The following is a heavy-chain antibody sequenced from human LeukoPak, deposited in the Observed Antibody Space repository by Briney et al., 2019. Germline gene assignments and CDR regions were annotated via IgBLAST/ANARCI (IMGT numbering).Heavy chain of an antibody. Sequence: GGSLRLSCEASGFTFSSIWMSWDAQAPGKGREWGAVIYYDGSNQYSADSVKGRFTITRDNSKNTLYLQMNSLRAEDTAVYYCARDVLGYCSSTSCYLPRYFDYWGQGTLVTVSS. J-gene: IGHJ4*02. CDR2: IYYDGSNQ. V-gene: IGHV3-30-3*01. CDR3: ARDVLGYCSSTSCYLPRYFDY. CDR1: GFTFSSIW. D-gene: IGHD2-2*01.